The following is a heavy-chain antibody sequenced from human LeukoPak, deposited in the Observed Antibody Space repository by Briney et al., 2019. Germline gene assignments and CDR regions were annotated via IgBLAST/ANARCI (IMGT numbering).Heavy chain of an antibody. D-gene: IGHD5-12*01. CDR1: GFTFDDYA. V-gene: IGHV3-9*01. CDR2: ISWNSGSI. J-gene: IGHJ4*02. CDR3: AKDIGYDPTLFDY. Sequence: GGSLRLSCAASGFTFDDYAMHWVRRAPGKGLEWVSGISWNSGSIGYADSVKGRFTISRDNAKNSLYLQMNSLRAEDTALYYCAKDIGYDPTLFDYWGQGTLVTVSS.